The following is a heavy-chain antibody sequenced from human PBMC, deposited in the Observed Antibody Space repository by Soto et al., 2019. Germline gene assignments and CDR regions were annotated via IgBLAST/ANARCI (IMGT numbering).Heavy chain of an antibody. CDR2: ISSTSAYK. CDR1: GFTFRSYS. CDR3: ATGMALGYFDY. V-gene: IGHV3-21*02. J-gene: IGHJ4*02. Sequence: EVQLVESGGGLVKPGGSLRLSCAASGFTFRSYSVNWVRQAPGKGLEWVSSISSTSAYKYYRDSVTGRFTISRDNARNSLFLQMHTLPAEDTGVYYCATGMALGYFDYWGQGTLVTVSS. D-gene: IGHD2-8*01.